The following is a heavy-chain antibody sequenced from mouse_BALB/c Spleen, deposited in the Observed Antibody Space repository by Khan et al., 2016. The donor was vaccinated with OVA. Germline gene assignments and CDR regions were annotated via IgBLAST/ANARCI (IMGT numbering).Heavy chain of an antibody. Sequence: EVELVESGGGLVQPGGSRKLSCAASGFTFSGCGMHWVRQAPEKGLEWVAYISSGSSTIYYADTVKGRFTISRDNPKNTLFLQMASLSSEDTAMYYCARTGYYYFDYWGPGTTLTLSS. V-gene: IGHV5-17*02. CDR3: ARTGYYYFDY. D-gene: IGHD2-3*01. CDR1: GFTFSGCG. CDR2: ISSGSSTI. J-gene: IGHJ2*01.